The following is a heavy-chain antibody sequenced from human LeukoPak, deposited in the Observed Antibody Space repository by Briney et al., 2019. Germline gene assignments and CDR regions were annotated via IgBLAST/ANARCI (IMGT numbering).Heavy chain of an antibody. CDR3: ARDEEYCGGDCYSNFSDY. V-gene: IGHV1-2*02. D-gene: IGHD2-21*01. Sequence: ASVKVSCKASGYTFTSYDINWVRQAPGQGLEWMGWINPNSGGTNYAQKFQGRVTMTRDTSISTAYMELSRLRSDDTAVYYCARDEEYCGGDCYSNFSDYWGQGTLVTVSS. CDR2: INPNSGGT. CDR1: GYTFTSYD. J-gene: IGHJ4*02.